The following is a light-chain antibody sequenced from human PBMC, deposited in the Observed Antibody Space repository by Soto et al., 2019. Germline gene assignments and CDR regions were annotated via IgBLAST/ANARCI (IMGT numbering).Light chain of an antibody. CDR1: QSVSSSY. V-gene: IGKV3D-20*02. Sequence: EIVLTQSPATLSLSPGERATLSCRASQSVSSSYLAWYQQKPGQAPRLLIYDASSRATGIPARFSGSGSGTDFTLTISSLEPEDFAGYYCHQGSKWPKTFGQETKVDIK. J-gene: IGKJ1*01. CDR3: HQGSKWPKT. CDR2: DAS.